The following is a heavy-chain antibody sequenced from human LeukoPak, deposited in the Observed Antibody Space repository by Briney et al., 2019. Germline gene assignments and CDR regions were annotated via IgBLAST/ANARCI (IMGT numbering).Heavy chain of an antibody. Sequence: ASVKVSCKASGYTFTSCGISWVRQAPGQGLEWMGWISAYNGNTNYAQKFQGRVTMTRDTSISTAYMELSRLRSDDTAVYYCASGRSSGWYGLGPNDAFDIWGQGTMVTVSS. V-gene: IGHV1-18*01. J-gene: IGHJ3*02. CDR2: ISAYNGNT. D-gene: IGHD6-19*01. CDR3: ASGRSSGWYGLGPNDAFDI. CDR1: GYTFTSCG.